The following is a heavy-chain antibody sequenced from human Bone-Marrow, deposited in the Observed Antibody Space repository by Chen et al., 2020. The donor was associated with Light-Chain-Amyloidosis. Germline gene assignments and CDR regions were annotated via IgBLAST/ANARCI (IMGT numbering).Heavy chain of an antibody. CDR1: GYTFPNYW. Sequence: EVQLEQSGPEVKKPGESLKISCKGSGYTFPNYWIGWVRQMPGKGLEWMGVIYPDVSDAGYNPTVESQVASSAHKSIATAYLQWSGMKASDTDMYDCARRRDGYDCDYWGQGTLVTVSS. J-gene: IGHJ4*02. CDR2: IYPDVSDA. V-gene: IGHV5-51*01. CDR3: ARRRDGYDCDY. D-gene: IGHD5-12*01.